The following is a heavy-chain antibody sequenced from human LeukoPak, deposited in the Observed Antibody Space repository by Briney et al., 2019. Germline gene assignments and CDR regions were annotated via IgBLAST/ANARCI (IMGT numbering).Heavy chain of an antibody. CDR1: GYTFSSYG. CDR3: ARDRDYDSSGLTTLPDY. Sequence: GGSLRLSCAASGYTFSSYGMHRVRQAPGKGLEWVAVIWYDGSNKYYADSVKGRFTISRDNSKNTLYLQMNSLRAEDTAVYYCARDRDYDSSGLTTLPDYWGQGTLVTVSS. D-gene: IGHD3-22*01. CDR2: IWYDGSNK. J-gene: IGHJ4*02. V-gene: IGHV3-33*01.